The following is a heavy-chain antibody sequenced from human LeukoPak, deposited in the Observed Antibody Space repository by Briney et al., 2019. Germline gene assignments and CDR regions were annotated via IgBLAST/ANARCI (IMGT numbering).Heavy chain of an antibody. CDR1: GFTFSSYW. D-gene: IGHD3-10*01. CDR3: AREVRYGSGSYYNDY. J-gene: IGHJ4*02. CDR2: IKQDGSEK. Sequence: GGSLRLSCAASGFTFSSYWMSWVRQAPGKGLEWVANIKQDGSEKYYVDSVKGRFTISRDNAKDSLYLQMNSLRAEDTAVYYCAREVRYGSGSYYNDYWGQGTLVTVSS. V-gene: IGHV3-7*01.